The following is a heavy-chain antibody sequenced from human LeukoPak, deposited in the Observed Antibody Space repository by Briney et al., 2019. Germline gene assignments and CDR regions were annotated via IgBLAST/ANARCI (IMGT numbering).Heavy chain of an antibody. D-gene: IGHD3-9*01. J-gene: IGHJ6*02. CDR2: IWYDGSNK. CDR1: GFXFSSYG. CDR3: AKDRDRYFDWLPPLVMYGLDV. Sequence: PGGSLRLSCAASGFXFSSYGIHWVRQAPGKGREWVAVIWYDGSNKYYADSVKGRFTISRDNSKNTVSLQMNSLRVEDTALYYCAKDRDRYFDWLPPLVMYGLDVWGQGTTVTVSS. V-gene: IGHV3-30*02.